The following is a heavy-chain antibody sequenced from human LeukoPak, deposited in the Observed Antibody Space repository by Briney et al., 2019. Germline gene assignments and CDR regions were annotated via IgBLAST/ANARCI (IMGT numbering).Heavy chain of an antibody. J-gene: IGHJ4*02. Sequence: PGRSLRLSCAASGFTFSSYWMHWVRQAPGKGLEWVSGISGSGGSTYYADSVKGRFTISRDKSKNTLYLQMNSLRAEDTAVYYCARIMSVGATYIDYWGQGTLVTVSS. CDR1: GFTFSSYW. CDR3: ARIMSVGATYIDY. D-gene: IGHD1-26*01. CDR2: ISGSGGST. V-gene: IGHV3-23*01.